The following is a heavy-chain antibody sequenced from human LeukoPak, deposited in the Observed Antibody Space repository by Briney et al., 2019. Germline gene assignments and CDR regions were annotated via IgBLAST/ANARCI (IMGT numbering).Heavy chain of an antibody. J-gene: IGHJ4*02. V-gene: IGHV3-30*02. CDR1: GFTFSSYG. D-gene: IGHD6-19*01. CDR3: AKVHTPIAVAGTFDY. Sequence: GGSLRLSCAASGFTFSSYGMHWVRQVPGKGLEWVAFIRYDGSNKYYADSVKGRFTISRDNSKNTLYLQMNSLRAEDTAVYYCAKVHTPIAVAGTFDYWGQGTLVTVSS. CDR2: IRYDGSNK.